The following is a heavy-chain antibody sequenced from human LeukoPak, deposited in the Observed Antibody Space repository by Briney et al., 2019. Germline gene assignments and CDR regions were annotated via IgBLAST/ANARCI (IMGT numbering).Heavy chain of an antibody. CDR2: ISTSSTTI. D-gene: IGHD6-19*01. CDR1: GFTFSSYA. Sequence: GGSLRLSCAASGFTFSSYAMSWVRQPPGKGLEWVSYISTSSTTIYYADSVEGRFTISRDNARNSLYLQMNSLRAEDTAVYYCARGPYTNGHYFDYWGQGTLATVSS. CDR3: ARGPYTNGHYFDY. V-gene: IGHV3-48*04. J-gene: IGHJ4*02.